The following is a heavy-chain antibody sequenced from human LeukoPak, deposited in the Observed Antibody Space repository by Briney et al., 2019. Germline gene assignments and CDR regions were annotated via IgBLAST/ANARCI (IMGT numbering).Heavy chain of an antibody. CDR3: ARGTAPYYDFWSGYYHYYYYYMDV. CDR2: INHSGST. J-gene: IGHJ6*03. V-gene: IGHV4-34*01. CDR1: GGSFSGYY. D-gene: IGHD3-3*01. Sequence: TSETLSLTCAVYGGSFSGYYWSWIRQPPGKGLEWIGEINHSGSTNYNPSLKSRVTISVDTSKNQFSLKLSSVTAADTAVYYCARGTAPYYDFWSGYYHYYYYYMDVWGKGTTVTVSS.